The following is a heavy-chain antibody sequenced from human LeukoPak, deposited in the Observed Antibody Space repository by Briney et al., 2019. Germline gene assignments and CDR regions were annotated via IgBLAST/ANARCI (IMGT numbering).Heavy chain of an antibody. Sequence: GGSLRLSCAASGFTFSSYAMHWVRQAPGKGLEWVSYISSGSSTIYYADSVKGRFTIPRDNAKNSLYLQMNSLRDEDTAVYYCANTYYDYVWGSNWGQGTLVTVSS. CDR2: ISSGSSTI. V-gene: IGHV3-48*02. CDR3: ANTYYDYVWGSN. CDR1: GFTFSSYA. D-gene: IGHD3-16*01. J-gene: IGHJ4*02.